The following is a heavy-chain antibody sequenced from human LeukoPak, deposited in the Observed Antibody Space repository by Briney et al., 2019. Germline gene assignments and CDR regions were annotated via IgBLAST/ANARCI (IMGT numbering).Heavy chain of an antibody. Sequence: SQTLSLTCVVSGGSISSGGYSWSWIRQPPGKGLEWIGYIYHSGSTYYNPSLKSRVTISVDRSKNQFSLKLSSVTAADTAVYYCARAGYCSGGSCSFRYFDYWGQGTLVTVSS. CDR2: IYHSGST. J-gene: IGHJ4*02. D-gene: IGHD2-15*01. V-gene: IGHV4-30-2*01. CDR1: GGSISSGGYS. CDR3: ARAGYCSGGSCSFRYFDY.